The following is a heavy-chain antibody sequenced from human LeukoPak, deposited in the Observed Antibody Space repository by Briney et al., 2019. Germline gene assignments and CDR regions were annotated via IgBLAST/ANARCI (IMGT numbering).Heavy chain of an antibody. CDR1: GFTFSSYW. J-gene: IGHJ6*03. Sequence: SGGSLRLSCAASGFTFSSYWMSWVRQAPGKGLEWVANIKQDGSEKYYVDSVKGRFTISRDNAKNSLYLQMNSLRAEDTAVYYCARGTTPDIVVVPAALYYYYYYMDVWGKGTTVTVSS. D-gene: IGHD2-2*01. CDR3: ARGTTPDIVVVPAALYYYYYYMDV. V-gene: IGHV3-7*01. CDR2: IKQDGSEK.